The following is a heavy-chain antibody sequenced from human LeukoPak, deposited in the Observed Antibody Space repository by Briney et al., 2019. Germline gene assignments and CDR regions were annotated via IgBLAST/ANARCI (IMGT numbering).Heavy chain of an antibody. V-gene: IGHV1-18*01. Sequence: GASVTVSCKASGGTFSSYDISWVRQAPGQGLEWMGWISAYNGNTNYAQKLQGRVTMTRDTSTSTVYMELSSLRSDDAAVYYCAADEGVRPHYWGQGTLVTVSS. D-gene: IGHD2-8*01. CDR3: AADEGVRPHY. CDR1: GGTFSSYD. J-gene: IGHJ4*02. CDR2: ISAYNGNT.